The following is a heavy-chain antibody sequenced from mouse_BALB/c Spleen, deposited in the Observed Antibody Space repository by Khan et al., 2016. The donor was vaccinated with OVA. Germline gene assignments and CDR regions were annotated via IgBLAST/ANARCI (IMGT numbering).Heavy chain of an antibody. J-gene: IGHJ1*01. D-gene: IGHD2-3*01. Sequence: VQLKQSGAELVKPGASVKLSCTASGFNIKDTYLHWVKQRPEQGLEWIGRIAPANGNTQYDPKFQGKATLTSDTSSNTSYLQLNSLTSGDTAVYYCARPSYDPRDFEVWGAGTTVTVSS. V-gene: IGHV14-3*02. CDR1: GFNIKDTY. CDR3: ARPSYDPRDFEV. CDR2: IAPANGNT.